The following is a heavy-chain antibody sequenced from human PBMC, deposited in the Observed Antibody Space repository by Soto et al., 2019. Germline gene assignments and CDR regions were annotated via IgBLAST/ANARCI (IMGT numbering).Heavy chain of an antibody. V-gene: IGHV4-59*08. CDR1: GCSLSSYY. CDR3: ARAPGALLDYFDY. D-gene: IGHD1-26*01. Sequence: SETPSLTCTVSGCSLSSYYRSWVRQPPGKGLEWIGYIYYSGSTNYNPSLKSRVTISVDTSKNQFSLKLSSVTAADTAVYYCARAPGALLDYFDYWGQGTLVTVSS. J-gene: IGHJ4*02. CDR2: IYYSGST.